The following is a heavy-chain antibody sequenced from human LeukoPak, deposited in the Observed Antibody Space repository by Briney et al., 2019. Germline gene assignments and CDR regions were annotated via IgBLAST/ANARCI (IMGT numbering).Heavy chain of an antibody. CDR1: GFTFSGSA. V-gene: IGHV3-73*01. Sequence: GGSLRLSCAASGFTFSGSAMHWVRQASGKGLEWVGRIRSKANSYATAYAASVKGRFTISRDDSKNTAYLQMNSLKTEDTAVYYCTRARDILTGYYGADYFDYWGQGTLVTVSS. J-gene: IGHJ4*02. CDR2: IRSKANSYAT. CDR3: TRARDILTGYYGADYFDY. D-gene: IGHD3-9*01.